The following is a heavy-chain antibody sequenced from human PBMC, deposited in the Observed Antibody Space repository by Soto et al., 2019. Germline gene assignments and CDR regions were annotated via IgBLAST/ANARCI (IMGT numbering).Heavy chain of an antibody. V-gene: IGHV3-23*01. CDR2: ISGSGGST. CDR1: GFTFSSYA. J-gene: IGHJ4*02. Sequence: GGSLRLSCAASGFTFSSYAMSWVRQAPGKGLEWVSAISGSGGSTYYADSVKGRSTISRDNSKNTLYLQMNSLRAEDTAVYYCAKGVVGIAVAGTFDYWGQGTLVTVSS. CDR3: AKGVVGIAVAGTFDY. D-gene: IGHD6-19*01.